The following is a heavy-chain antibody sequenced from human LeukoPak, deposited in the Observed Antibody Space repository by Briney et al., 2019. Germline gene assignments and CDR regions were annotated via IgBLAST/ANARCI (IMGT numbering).Heavy chain of an antibody. Sequence: GGSLRLSCAASGFTFSSYWMHWVRQAPGKGLVWVSRINSDGGSTTYADSAKGRFTISRDNAKNTLFLQMNSLRAEDTALYYCARDPRVRQQLAYFYYYMDVWGKGTTVTVSS. CDR2: INSDGGST. J-gene: IGHJ6*03. D-gene: IGHD6-13*01. V-gene: IGHV3-74*01. CDR3: ARDPRVRQQLAYFYYYMDV. CDR1: GFTFSSYW.